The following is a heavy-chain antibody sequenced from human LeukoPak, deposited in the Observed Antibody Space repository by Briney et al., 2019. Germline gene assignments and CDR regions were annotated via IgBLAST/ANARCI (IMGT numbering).Heavy chain of an antibody. V-gene: IGHV3-53*01. CDR3: AREPYGDYGFDY. CDR2: IYSGGST. J-gene: IGHJ4*02. Sequence: PGGSLRLSCAASGFTVSSNYMSWVRQAPGKGLEWVSVIYSGGSTYYADSVKGRFTISRDNSKNTLYLQMNSLRAEDTAVYYCAREPYGDYGFDYWRQGTLVTVSS. D-gene: IGHD4-17*01. CDR1: GFTVSSNY.